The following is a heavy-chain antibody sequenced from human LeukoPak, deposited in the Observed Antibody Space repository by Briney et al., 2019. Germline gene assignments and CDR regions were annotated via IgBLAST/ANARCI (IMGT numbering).Heavy chain of an antibody. J-gene: IGHJ4*02. CDR2: IIPIFGIA. Sequence: SAKVSCKASGGTFSSYAISWVRQAPGQGLEWMGRIIPIFGIANYAQKFQGRVTITADKSTSTAYMELSSLRSEDTAVYYCATGQTPRYYYDSSGNWGQGTLVTVSS. V-gene: IGHV1-69*04. D-gene: IGHD3-22*01. CDR1: GGTFSSYA. CDR3: ATGQTPRYYYDSSGN.